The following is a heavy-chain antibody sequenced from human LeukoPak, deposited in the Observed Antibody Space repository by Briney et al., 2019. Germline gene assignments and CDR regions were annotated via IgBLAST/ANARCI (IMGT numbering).Heavy chain of an antibody. CDR3: ARSYNINWTTRGY. CDR2: IYYSGST. Sequence: SETLSLTCTVSGGSISSSSYYWGGIRQPPGKGLEWIGSIYYSGSTYYNPPLKSRVTISVDTSKNQFSLKLSSVTAADTAVYYCARSYNINWTTRGYWGQGTLVSVSS. CDR1: GGSISSSSYY. J-gene: IGHJ4*02. D-gene: IGHD1-1*01. V-gene: IGHV4-39*07.